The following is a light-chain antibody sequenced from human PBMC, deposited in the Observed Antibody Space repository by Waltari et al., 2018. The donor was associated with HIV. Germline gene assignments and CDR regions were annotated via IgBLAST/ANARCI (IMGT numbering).Light chain of an antibody. CDR1: KLGDRF. Sequence: SYDLTQPPSVSASPGQTANITCSGDKLGDRFVSWYIQKTGQSPVLVMFEESTRPSGTPERFSGSNAGTTATLTISGTLAMDEADYYCQAWDTDTVVFGGGTKLTVL. CDR2: EES. CDR3: QAWDTDTVV. J-gene: IGLJ2*01. V-gene: IGLV3-1*01.